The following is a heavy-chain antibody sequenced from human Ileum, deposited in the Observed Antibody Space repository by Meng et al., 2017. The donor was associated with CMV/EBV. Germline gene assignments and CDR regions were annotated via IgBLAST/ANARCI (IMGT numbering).Heavy chain of an antibody. CDR2: IYYSGTT. Sequence: QVQLQTPRPGLVKPTQPISPPCTVSGGPISSVYSYWTWIRQPPGKGLEWIGYIYYSGTTYYTPSLKSRVSISVDTSRNQFSLQLSSVTAADTAVYYCARRSSGLFDYWGQGLLVTVSS. CDR3: ARRSSGLFDY. CDR1: GGPISSVYSY. J-gene: IGHJ4*02. D-gene: IGHD6-13*01. V-gene: IGHV4-30-4*08.